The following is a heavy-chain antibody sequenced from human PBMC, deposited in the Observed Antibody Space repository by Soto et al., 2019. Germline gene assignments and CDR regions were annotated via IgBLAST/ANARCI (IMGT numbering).Heavy chain of an antibody. CDR3: ARDAGTLVVTAISDY. J-gene: IGHJ4*02. Sequence: EVQLVESGGGLVKPGGSLRLSCAASGFTFSSYSMNWVRQAPGKGLEWVSSISSSRIYIYYADSVKGRFTISRDNAKNSLYLQMSSLRAGDMAVYYCARDAGTLVVTAISDYWGQGTLVTVSS. CDR1: GFTFSSYS. D-gene: IGHD2-21*02. CDR2: ISSSRIYI. V-gene: IGHV3-21*01.